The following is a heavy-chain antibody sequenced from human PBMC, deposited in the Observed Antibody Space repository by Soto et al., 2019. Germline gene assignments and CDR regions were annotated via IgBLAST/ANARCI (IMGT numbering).Heavy chain of an antibody. J-gene: IGHJ4*02. CDR2: IYRTGST. Sequence: QVQLQESGPGLVKPSGTLSLTCAVSGGSFTCNNWWTWVRQPPGQGLEWIGEIYRTGSTNYTPSLKSRVTISLDKSENQFSLKVTSLTAADTAVYYCASRDPGTSVDYWGQGTLVTVSS. D-gene: IGHD1-7*01. CDR1: GGSFTCNNW. V-gene: IGHV4-4*02. CDR3: ASRDPGTSVDY.